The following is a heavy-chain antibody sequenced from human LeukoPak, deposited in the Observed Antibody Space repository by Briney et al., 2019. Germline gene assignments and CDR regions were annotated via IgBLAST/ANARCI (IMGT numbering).Heavy chain of an antibody. CDR2: ISAYNGNT. J-gene: IGHJ4*02. CDR3: AREFGPYDSSGFEVDY. Sequence: GASVKVSCKASGYTFTSYGISWVRQAPGQGLEWMGWISAYNGNTNYAQKLQGRVTMTTDTSTSTAYMELRSLRSDDTAVYYCAREFGPYDSSGFEVDYWGQGTLVTVSS. CDR1: GYTFTSYG. D-gene: IGHD3-22*01. V-gene: IGHV1-18*01.